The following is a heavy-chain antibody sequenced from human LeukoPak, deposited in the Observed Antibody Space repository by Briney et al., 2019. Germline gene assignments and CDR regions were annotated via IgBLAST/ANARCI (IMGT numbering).Heavy chain of an antibody. V-gene: IGHV3-30*18. CDR2: ISYDGSNK. D-gene: IGHD6-13*01. J-gene: IGHJ4*02. CDR3: AKSLEAESYSSSWTFDY. Sequence: GGSLRHSCAAAGFSFSSYGMHWVRHDPGKGLQWVAVISYDGSNKYYADSVKGRFTISRDNSKNTLYLQMNSLRAEDTAVYYCAKSLEAESYSSSWTFDYWGQGTLVTVSS. CDR1: GFSFSSYG.